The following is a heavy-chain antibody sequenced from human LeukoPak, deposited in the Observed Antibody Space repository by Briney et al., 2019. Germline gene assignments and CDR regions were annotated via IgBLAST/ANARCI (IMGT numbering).Heavy chain of an antibody. CDR3: ANEYGSGSYYTNPQYFQH. CDR2: IRYDGSNK. D-gene: IGHD3-10*01. J-gene: IGHJ1*01. CDR1: GFTFSSYG. V-gene: IGHV3-30*02. Sequence: GGSLRLSCAASGFTFSSYGMHWVRQAPGKGLEWVAFIRYDGSNKYYADSVKGRFTISRDNSKNTPYLQMNSLRAEDTAVYYCANEYGSGSYYTNPQYFQHWGRGTLVTVSS.